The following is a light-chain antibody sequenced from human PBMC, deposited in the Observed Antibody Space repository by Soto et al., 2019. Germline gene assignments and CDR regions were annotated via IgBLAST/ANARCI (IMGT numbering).Light chain of an antibody. CDR3: QQLNSYPPT. CDR1: QGISSY. V-gene: IGKV1-9*01. CDR2: AAS. J-gene: IGKJ1*01. Sequence: DIQLTHSPSFLSASVGDRVTITCRASQGISSYLPWYQQKPGKAPKLLIYAASTLQSGVPSRFSGSGSGTEFTLTISSLQPEDFATYYCQQLNSYPPTFGQGTKVDIK.